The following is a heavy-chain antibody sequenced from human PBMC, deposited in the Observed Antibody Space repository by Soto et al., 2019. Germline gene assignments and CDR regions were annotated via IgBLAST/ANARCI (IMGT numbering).Heavy chain of an antibody. D-gene: IGHD3-16*01. J-gene: IGHJ4*02. CDR3: SRGGSRWGGTMITEDY. V-gene: IGHV4-59*01. CDR2: IYYSGNT. Sequence: QVQLHESGPRLVKPSETLSLTCTVSGDSISSYYWSWIRQPPGKGLEWIGYIYYSGNTNYNPSLKNRLAISIDSSKNQCALRLTSVTAGDTAVYYCSRGGSRWGGTMITEDYWGQGILVTVSS. CDR1: GDSISSYY.